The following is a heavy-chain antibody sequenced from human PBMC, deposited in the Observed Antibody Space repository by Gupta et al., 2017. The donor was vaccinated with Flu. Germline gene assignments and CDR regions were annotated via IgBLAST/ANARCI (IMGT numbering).Heavy chain of an antibody. D-gene: IGHD1-20*01. J-gene: IGHJ5*02. Sequence: IRQPPGKGLEWIGEINHSGSTDYNPSLKSRVTMSVDTSKNHFSLTLRSVTAADTAVYYCARGVGVYNRIPVAWGQGTPVTVSS. CDR3: ARGVGVYNRIPVA. CDR2: INHSGST. V-gene: IGHV4-34*01.